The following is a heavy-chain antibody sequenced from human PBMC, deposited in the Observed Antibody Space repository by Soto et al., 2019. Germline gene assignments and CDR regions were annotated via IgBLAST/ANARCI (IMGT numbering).Heavy chain of an antibody. V-gene: IGHV1-18*01. CDR2: ISAYNGNP. Sequence: QVQLVQSGAEVKKPGASVKVSCKASGYTFTSYGISWVRQAPGQGLEWMGWISAYNGNPNYAQKLQARVTMTTDTSTSTAYMDLRSRRADDTALYYCARIVYSEEVLSYVYYYYYYMDVSGKGTTDTVS. CDR3: ARIVYSEEVLSYVYYYYYYMDV. J-gene: IGHJ6*03. D-gene: IGHD3-16*01. CDR1: GYTFTSYG.